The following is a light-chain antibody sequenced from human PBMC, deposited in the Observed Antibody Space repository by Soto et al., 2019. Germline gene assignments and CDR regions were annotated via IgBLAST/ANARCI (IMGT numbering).Light chain of an antibody. CDR2: GKT. V-gene: IGLV1-40*01. CDR1: GPNFGAGYD. CDR3: QSYDSGLSAVL. Sequence: QSVLTQPPSVSGAPGQRVTISCTGGGPNFGAGYDEHGYQQLPETAPKLPTYGKTNRPSGVPDRFFGSTSGTSASLAITGLQAEDEADYYCQSYDSGLSAVLFGGGTKLTVL. J-gene: IGLJ2*01.